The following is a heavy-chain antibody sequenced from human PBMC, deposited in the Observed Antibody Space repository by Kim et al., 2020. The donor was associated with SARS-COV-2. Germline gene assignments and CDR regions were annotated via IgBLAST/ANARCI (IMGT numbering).Heavy chain of an antibody. V-gene: IGHV3-74*01. J-gene: IGHJ5*02. CDR1: GFTFNDYW. Sequence: GGSLRLSCAASGFTFNDYWMRWVRQASGKGLVWVSRINNGGTRINYADSVKGRFTISRDNAKNTVYLQMNSLRVEDTAIYYCVRDLGWYDDHWGQGNLGTVSS. CDR2: INNGGTRI. CDR3: VRDLGWYDDH. D-gene: IGHD6-13*01.